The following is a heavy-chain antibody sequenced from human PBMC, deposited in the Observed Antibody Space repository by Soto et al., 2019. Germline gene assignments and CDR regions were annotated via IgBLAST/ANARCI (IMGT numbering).Heavy chain of an antibody. V-gene: IGHV4-31*03. CDR3: ARSIRWQLDY. D-gene: IGHD2-15*01. J-gene: IGHJ4*02. CDR2: IYYTGST. CDR1: GGSISSSGHY. Sequence: PSETLSLTCTVSGGSISSSGHYWNWIRQHPGKGLEWIGYIYYTGSTYYNPSLKSRVTISVDTSKKQFSLKLSSVTAADTAVYYCARSIRWQLDYWRQGTLVTVSS.